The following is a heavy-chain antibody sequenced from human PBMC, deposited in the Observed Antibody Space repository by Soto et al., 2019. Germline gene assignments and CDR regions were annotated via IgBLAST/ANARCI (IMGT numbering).Heavy chain of an antibody. Sequence: EVQLVESGGGLVKPGGSLRLSCAASGFTFSNAWMSWVRQAPGKGLEWVGRIKRKTDGGTTDYAAPVKGRFNISRDDSKNTLYLQMNSLKTEDPGVDYCTAGVLGFGELPYYYYYMDVWGKGTTVTVSS. CDR3: TAGVLGFGELPYYYYYMDV. V-gene: IGHV3-15*01. CDR2: IKRKTDGGTT. J-gene: IGHJ6*03. D-gene: IGHD3-10*01. CDR1: GFTFSNAW.